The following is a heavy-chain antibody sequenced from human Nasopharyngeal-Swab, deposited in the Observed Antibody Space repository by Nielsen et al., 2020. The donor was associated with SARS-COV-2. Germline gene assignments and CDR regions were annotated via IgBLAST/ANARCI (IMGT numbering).Heavy chain of an antibody. Sequence: GEYLKISCAASGFTFSDYYMSWIRQAPGKGLEWVSYISSSSSYTNYADSVKGRFTISRDNAKNSLYLQMNSLRAEDTAVYYCARVAWAIVVVVAAGAPDYWGQGTLVTVSS. CDR2: ISSSSSYT. CDR3: ARVAWAIVVVVAAGAPDY. V-gene: IGHV3-11*05. D-gene: IGHD2-15*01. CDR1: GFTFSDYY. J-gene: IGHJ4*02.